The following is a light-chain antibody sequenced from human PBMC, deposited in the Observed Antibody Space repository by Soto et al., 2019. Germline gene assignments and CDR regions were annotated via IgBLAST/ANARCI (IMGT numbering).Light chain of an antibody. Sequence: DIQMTQSPSSLSASVGDRVTITCRASQSISTYLNWFQQKPGRAPKLLIFGASSLQSGVPSRFSGSGSVTDFTLTISSLQPEDFATYCCQQSLSTPWTFGQGTKVEIK. CDR1: QSISTY. J-gene: IGKJ1*01. CDR3: QQSLSTPWT. CDR2: GAS. V-gene: IGKV1-39*01.